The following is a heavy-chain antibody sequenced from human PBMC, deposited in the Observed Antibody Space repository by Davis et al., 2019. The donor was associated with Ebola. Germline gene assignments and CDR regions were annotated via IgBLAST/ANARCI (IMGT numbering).Heavy chain of an antibody. D-gene: IGHD2-2*01. CDR3: AKAAARYYYYGMDV. Sequence: ESLKISCAASEFTFSSYWMSWVSQAPGKGLEWVANIKQDGSEKYYVDSVKGRFTISRDNAKNSLYLQMNSLRAEDTAVYYCAKAAARYYYYGMDVWGQGTTVTVSS. V-gene: IGHV3-7*01. J-gene: IGHJ6*02. CDR1: EFTFSSYW. CDR2: IKQDGSEK.